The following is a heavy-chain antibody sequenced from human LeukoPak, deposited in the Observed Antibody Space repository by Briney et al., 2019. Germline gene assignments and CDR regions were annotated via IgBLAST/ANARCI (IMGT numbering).Heavy chain of an antibody. Sequence: SGPTLVKPTQTLTLTCTFSGFSFSTSGVGVGWIRQPPGKALEWLALVYWDDDKRYSPSLKSRLTITKDTSKNQVVLTMTNMDPVDTATYYCAHKDTAPRGWVGGFDYWGQGTLVTVPS. CDR3: AHKDTAPRGWVGGFDY. CDR1: GFSFSTSGVG. J-gene: IGHJ4*02. CDR2: VYWDDDK. D-gene: IGHD5-18*01. V-gene: IGHV2-5*02.